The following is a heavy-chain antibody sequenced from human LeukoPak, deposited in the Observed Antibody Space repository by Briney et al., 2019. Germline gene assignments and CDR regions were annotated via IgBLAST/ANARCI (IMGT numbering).Heavy chain of an antibody. CDR3: ARGRLGGDY. D-gene: IGHD3-9*01. CDR1: GFTFSSYW. J-gene: IGHJ4*02. V-gene: IGHV3-7*01. Sequence: GGSLRLSCAASGFTFSSYWLSWVRQAPGKGLEWVANIKQDGTEKYSVDSVKGRFTVSRDNAKNSLYSQINSLRAEDTAVYYCARGRLGGDYWGQGTLVTVSS. CDR2: IKQDGTEK.